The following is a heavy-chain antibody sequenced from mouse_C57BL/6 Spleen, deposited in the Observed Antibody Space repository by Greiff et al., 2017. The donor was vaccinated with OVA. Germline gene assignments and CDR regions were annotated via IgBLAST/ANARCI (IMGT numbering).Heavy chain of an antibody. Sequence: VKLVESGAELVKPGASVKISCKASGYAFSSYWMNWVKQRPGKGLEWIGQLYPGDGDTNYNGKFKGKATLTADKSSSTAYMLLSSLTSEYSAVYFCARGLDGYYFDYWGQGTTLTVSS. D-gene: IGHD2-3*01. V-gene: IGHV1-80*01. CDR2: LYPGDGDT. CDR3: ARGLDGYYFDY. CDR1: GYAFSSYW. J-gene: IGHJ2*01.